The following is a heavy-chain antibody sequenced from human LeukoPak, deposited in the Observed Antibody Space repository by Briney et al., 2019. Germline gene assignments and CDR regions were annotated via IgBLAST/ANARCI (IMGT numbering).Heavy chain of an antibody. CDR2: IKKNGSEE. D-gene: IGHD2-2*01. J-gene: IGHJ4*02. CDR3: VRGASLYDFSPAMPDSAY. V-gene: IGHV3-7*01. Sequence: GGSLRLSCAVSGFTFSTYWMSWVRQAPGEGLEWVSNIKKNGSEENYVDSVKGRFTISRDNSKNSLFLQMNSLRVEDTAVYYCVRGASLYDFSPAMPDSAYWGQGTRVTVSS. CDR1: GFTFSTYW.